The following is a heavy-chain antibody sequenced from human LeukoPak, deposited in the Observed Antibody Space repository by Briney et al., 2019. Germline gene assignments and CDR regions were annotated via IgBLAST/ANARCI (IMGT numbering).Heavy chain of an antibody. Sequence: GGSLRLSCAASGFTLSTYDMHWVRQATGKGLEWVSAIGTAGDTYYQGSVKGRFTISRENAKNSVYLQMNSLRVGDTAVYYCASVDNSGYSDWGQGTLVTVSS. CDR1: GFTLSTYD. CDR2: IGTAGDT. CDR3: ASVDNSGYSD. V-gene: IGHV3-13*04. D-gene: IGHD3-22*01. J-gene: IGHJ4*02.